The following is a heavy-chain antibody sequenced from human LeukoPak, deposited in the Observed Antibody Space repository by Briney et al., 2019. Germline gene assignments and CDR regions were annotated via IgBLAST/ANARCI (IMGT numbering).Heavy chain of an antibody. CDR2: INPSGGST. V-gene: IGHV1-46*01. Sequence: GASVKVSCKASGYTFTSYYMHWVRQAPGQGLEWMGIINPSGGSTSYAQKFQGRVTMTTDTSTSTAYMELRSLRSDDTAVYYCARSQWLYLSEDYWGQGTLVTVSS. D-gene: IGHD6-19*01. CDR3: ARSQWLYLSEDY. CDR1: GYTFTSYY. J-gene: IGHJ4*02.